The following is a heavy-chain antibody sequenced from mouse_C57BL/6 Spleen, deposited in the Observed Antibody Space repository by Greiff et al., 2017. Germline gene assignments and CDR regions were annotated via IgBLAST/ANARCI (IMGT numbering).Heavy chain of an antibody. D-gene: IGHD1-1*01. CDR2: IWSDGST. J-gene: IGHJ4*01. Sequence: VKLMESGPGLVAPSQSLSITCTVSGFSLTSYGVHWVRQPPGKGLEWLVVIWSDGSTTYNSALKSRLSISKDNSKSHVFLKMNSLQTDDTAMYYCARQVPYGSSPYYAMDDWGQGTSVTVSS. CDR1: GFSLTSYG. CDR3: ARQVPYGSSPYYAMDD. V-gene: IGHV2-6*03.